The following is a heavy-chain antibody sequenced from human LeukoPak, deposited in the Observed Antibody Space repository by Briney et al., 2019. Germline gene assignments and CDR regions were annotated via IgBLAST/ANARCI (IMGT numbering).Heavy chain of an antibody. CDR3: TTDADGVVPAALIPSYYYYMDV. V-gene: IGHV3-15*01. D-gene: IGHD2-2*01. CDR1: GFTFSNAW. J-gene: IGHJ6*03. CDR2: IKSKTDGGTT. Sequence: GGSLRLSCAASGFTFSNAWMSWVRQAPGKGLEWVGRIKSKTDGGTTDYAAPVKGRFTISRDDSKNTLYLQMNSLKTEDTAVYYCTTDADGVVPAALIPSYYYYMDVWGKGTTVTVSS.